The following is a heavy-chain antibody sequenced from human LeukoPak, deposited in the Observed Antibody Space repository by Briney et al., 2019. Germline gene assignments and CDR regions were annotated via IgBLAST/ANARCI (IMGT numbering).Heavy chain of an antibody. Sequence: SETLSLTCNVSGGSISSYYWSWIRQPPGKGLEWIGYIYYSGSTKYNPSPKSRVTISVDTSKNQFSLKLSSVTAADTAVYYCARFLNGVFDYWGQGTLVTVSS. D-gene: IGHD3-10*01. CDR1: GGSISSYY. V-gene: IGHV4-59*08. CDR2: IYYSGST. J-gene: IGHJ4*02. CDR3: ARFLNGVFDY.